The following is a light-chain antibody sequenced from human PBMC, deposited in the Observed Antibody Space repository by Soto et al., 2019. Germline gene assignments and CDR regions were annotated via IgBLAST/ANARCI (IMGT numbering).Light chain of an antibody. J-gene: IGKJ4*01. V-gene: IGKV1-6*01. CDR3: LQDYNYPLT. CDR1: PGIRND. Sequence: AIQMTQSPSSLSASVGERVTITCRASPGIRNDLGWYQQKPGKAPKLLIYAASSVQSGVTTRFSGSGSGTDFTLTISSLQPEDFATYYCLQDYNYPLTFGGGTKVEIK. CDR2: AAS.